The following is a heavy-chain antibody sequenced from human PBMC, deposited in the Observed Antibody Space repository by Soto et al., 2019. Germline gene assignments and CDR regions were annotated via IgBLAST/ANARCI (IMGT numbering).Heavy chain of an antibody. CDR2: IYYSGST. V-gene: IGHV4-31*03. CDR1: GGSISSGGYY. J-gene: IGHJ6*03. Sequence: QVQLQESGPGLVKPSQTLSLTCTVSGGSISSGGYYWSWIRQHPGKGLEWIGYIYYSGSTYYNPSLKRRVTISVDTSKNQFSLKLSSVTAADTAVYYCARDRGIVATRRGYYYYYMDVWGKGTTVTVSS. CDR3: ARDRGIVATRRGYYYYYMDV. D-gene: IGHD1-26*01.